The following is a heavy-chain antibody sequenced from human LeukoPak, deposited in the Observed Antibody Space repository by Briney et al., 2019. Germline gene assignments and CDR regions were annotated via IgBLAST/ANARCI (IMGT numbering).Heavy chain of an antibody. CDR3: ARESFYDSSGYYYRSYAFDI. CDR1: GFTFSSYS. V-gene: IGHV3-48*01. J-gene: IGHJ3*02. CDR2: ISSSSSTI. Sequence: GGSLRLSCAASGFTFSSYSMNWVRQAPGKGLEWVSYISSSSSTIYYADSVKGRFTISRDNAKNSLYLQMNSLRAEDTAVYYCARESFYDSSGYYYRSYAFDIWGQGTVVTVSS. D-gene: IGHD3-22*01.